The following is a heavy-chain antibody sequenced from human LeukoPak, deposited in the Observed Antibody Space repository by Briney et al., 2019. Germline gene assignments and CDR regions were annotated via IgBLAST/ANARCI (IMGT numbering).Heavy chain of an antibody. Sequence: ASVKVSCKASGYTFTGYYMHWVRQAPGQGVEWMGWINPNSGGTNYAQTFQGRVTMTRDTSISTAYMELSRWGSDDTAVYYCARELSYCSGGSCYPLGVWGQGTLVTVSS. V-gene: IGHV1-2*02. CDR1: GYTFTGYY. CDR2: INPNSGGT. D-gene: IGHD2-15*01. J-gene: IGHJ4*02. CDR3: ARELSYCSGGSCYPLGV.